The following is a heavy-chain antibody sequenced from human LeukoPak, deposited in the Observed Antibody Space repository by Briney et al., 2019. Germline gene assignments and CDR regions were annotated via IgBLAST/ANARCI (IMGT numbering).Heavy chain of an antibody. V-gene: IGHV1-69*13. J-gene: IGHJ5*02. Sequence: SVKVSCKASGGTFSSYAISWVRQAPGQGLEWMGGIIPIFGTANYAQKFQGRVTITADESTSTAYMELSSLRSEDTAVYFCARACSSGFNWCDPWGQGTLVTVSS. D-gene: IGHD6-19*01. CDR1: GGTFSSYA. CDR3: ARACSSGFNWCDP. CDR2: IIPIFGTA.